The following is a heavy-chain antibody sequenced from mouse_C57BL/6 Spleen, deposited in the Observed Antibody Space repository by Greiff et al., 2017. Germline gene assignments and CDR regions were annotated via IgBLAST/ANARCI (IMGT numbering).Heavy chain of an antibody. CDR1: GYAFSSSW. CDR2: IYPGDGDT. J-gene: IGHJ3*01. CDR3: ARWGLLLPFAY. D-gene: IGHD1-1*01. V-gene: IGHV1-82*01. Sequence: VQLQQSGPELVKPGASVKISCKASGYAFSSSWMNWVKQRPGKGLEWIGRIYPGDGDTNYNGKFKGKATLTADKSSSTAYMQLSSLTSEDSAVXVCARWGLLLPFAYWGQGTLVTVSA.